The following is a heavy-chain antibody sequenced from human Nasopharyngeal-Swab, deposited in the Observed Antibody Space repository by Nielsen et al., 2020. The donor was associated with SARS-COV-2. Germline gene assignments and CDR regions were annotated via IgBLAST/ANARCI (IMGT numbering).Heavy chain of an antibody. CDR3: ARGGFSGSYSPYYYYGMDV. J-gene: IGHJ6*02. CDR2: IYYSGST. D-gene: IGHD3-10*01. V-gene: IGHV4-59*01. Sequence: WIRQPPGKGLEWIGYIYYSGSTNYNPSLKSRVTISVDTSKSQFSLKLSSVTAADTAVYYCARGGFSGSYSPYYYYGMDVWGQGTTVTVSS.